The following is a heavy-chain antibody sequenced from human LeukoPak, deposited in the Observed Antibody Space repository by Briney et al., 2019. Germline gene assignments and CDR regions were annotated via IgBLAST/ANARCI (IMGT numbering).Heavy chain of an antibody. J-gene: IGHJ6*03. V-gene: IGHV3-23*01. CDR3: AKGSYYGSGSYQQWPRYYYYYYYMDV. CDR2: ISGSGGST. Sequence: GGSLRLSCAASGFTFSSYGMSWVRQAPGKGLEWVSAISGSGGSTYYADSVKGRFTISRDNSKNTLYLQMNSLRAEDTAVYYCAKGSYYGSGSYQQWPRYYYYYYYMDVWGKGTTVTISS. D-gene: IGHD3-10*01. CDR1: GFTFSSYG.